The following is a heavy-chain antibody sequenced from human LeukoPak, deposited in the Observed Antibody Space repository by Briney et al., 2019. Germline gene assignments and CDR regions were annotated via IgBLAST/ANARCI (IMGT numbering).Heavy chain of an antibody. CDR1: GFTFSSYA. CDR2: ISYDESNK. Sequence: PGRSLRLSCAASGFTFSSYAMHWVRQAPGKGLEWVAVISYDESNKYYADSVKGRFTISRDNSKSTLYLQKNSLRAEDTAVYYCARDPGFGELSNYYMDVWGKGTTVTVSS. V-gene: IGHV3-30-3*01. D-gene: IGHD3-10*01. J-gene: IGHJ6*03. CDR3: ARDPGFGELSNYYMDV.